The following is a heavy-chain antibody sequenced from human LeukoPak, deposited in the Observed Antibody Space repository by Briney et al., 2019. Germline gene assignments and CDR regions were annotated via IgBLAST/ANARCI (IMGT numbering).Heavy chain of an antibody. D-gene: IGHD6-13*01. CDR2: INHSGST. CDR1: GGSFSGYY. CDR3: ARGRIAAAAPFDY. J-gene: IGHJ4*02. Sequence: SETLSLTCAVYGGSFSGYYWSWIRQPPGKGLEWIGEINHSGSTNYNPSLKSRVTISVDTSKNQFSLKLSSVTAADTAVYYCARGRIAAAAPFDYWGQGTLVTVS. V-gene: IGHV4-34*01.